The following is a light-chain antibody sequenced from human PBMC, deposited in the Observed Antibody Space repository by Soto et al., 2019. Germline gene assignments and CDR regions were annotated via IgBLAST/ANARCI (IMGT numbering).Light chain of an antibody. J-gene: IGLJ2*01. CDR3: SSYTSSRNLKV. CDR1: SSDVGGYNY. V-gene: IGLV2-14*01. Sequence: QSALTQPASVSGSPGQSITISCTGTSSDVGGYNYVSWYQQHPGKAHKLMIYDVSNRPSGVSNRFSGSKSGNTASLTISGLQAEDEADYYCSSYTSSRNLKVFGGGTKLNVL. CDR2: DVS.